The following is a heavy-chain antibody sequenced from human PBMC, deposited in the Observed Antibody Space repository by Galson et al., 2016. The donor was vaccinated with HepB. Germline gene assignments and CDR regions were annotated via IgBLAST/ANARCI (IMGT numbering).Heavy chain of an antibody. J-gene: IGHJ4*02. Sequence: SLRLSCAASGFTFDTYAMHWVRQAPGKGLEWISGISWDSDSIGYADSVEGRFTISRDNAKNSLYLQMNSLRVEDTALYYCVKGPRGWYINYFEYWGQGIRVTVSS. V-gene: IGHV3-9*01. D-gene: IGHD6-19*01. CDR3: VKGPRGWYINYFEY. CDR1: GFTFDTYA. CDR2: ISWDSDSI.